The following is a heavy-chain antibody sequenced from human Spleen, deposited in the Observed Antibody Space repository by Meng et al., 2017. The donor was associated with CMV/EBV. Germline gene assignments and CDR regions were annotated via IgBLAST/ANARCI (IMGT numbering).Heavy chain of an antibody. CDR1: GDSVSSNSAA. D-gene: IGHD1-26*01. Sequence: SQTLSLTCAISGDSVSSNSAAWNWIRQSPSRGLEWLGRTYYRSKWYNDYAVSVKSRITINPDTAKNQFSLQLNSVTPEDTAVYYCASGRLLSGSYSFAYWGQGTLVTVSS. CDR3: ASGRLLSGSYSFAY. J-gene: IGHJ4*02. V-gene: IGHV6-1*01. CDR2: TYYRSKWYN.